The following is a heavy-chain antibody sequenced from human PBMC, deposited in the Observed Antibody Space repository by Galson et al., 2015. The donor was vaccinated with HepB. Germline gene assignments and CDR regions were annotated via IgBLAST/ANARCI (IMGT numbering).Heavy chain of an antibody. Sequence: LSLTYNVSGGSVSSGSYYWSWIRQSPGKSLEWIAYIHHSGSTHYNPSLESRATISLDTSKNQLSLKVTSVIAADTAVYYCARGLWYFDLRGRGTLVSVSS. CDR1: GGSVSSGSYY. V-gene: IGHV4-61*01. J-gene: IGHJ2*01. CDR2: IHHSGST. CDR3: ARGLWYFDL.